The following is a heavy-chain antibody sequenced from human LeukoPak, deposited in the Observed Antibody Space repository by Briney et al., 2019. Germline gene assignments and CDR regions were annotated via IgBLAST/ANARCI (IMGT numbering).Heavy chain of an antibody. V-gene: IGHV4-39*07. CDR2: IYYSVST. CDR1: GGSISSSSFY. J-gene: IGHJ4*02. CDR3: ARVLLSGYYPDY. D-gene: IGHD3-22*01. Sequence: SETLSLTCTVSGGSISSSSFYWGWIRQPPGKGLEWIGIIYYSVSTYYNPSLKSRVTISVDTSKNQFSLKLSSVTAADTAVYYCARVLLSGYYPDYWGQGTLVTVSS.